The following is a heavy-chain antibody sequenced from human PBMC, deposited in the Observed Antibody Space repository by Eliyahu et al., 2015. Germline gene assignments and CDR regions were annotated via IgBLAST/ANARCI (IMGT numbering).Heavy chain of an antibody. CDR2: IYYSGST. CDR1: GXSXXSXSYY. Sequence: QLQLQESGPGLVKPSETLSLTCTVPGXSXXSXSYYXGWIRQPPGKGLEWIGSIYYSGSTYYNPSLKSRVTISVDTSKNQFSLKLSSVTAADTAVYYCARTYYDFWSGSYFDYWGQGTLVTVSS. V-gene: IGHV4-39*07. D-gene: IGHD3-3*01. J-gene: IGHJ4*02. CDR3: ARTYYDFWSGSYFDY.